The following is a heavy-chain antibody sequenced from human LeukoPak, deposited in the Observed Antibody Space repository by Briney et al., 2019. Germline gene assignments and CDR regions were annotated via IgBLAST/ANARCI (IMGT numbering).Heavy chain of an antibody. Sequence: GGSLRLSCAASGFTFSSYWMHWVRQAPGKGLVWVSRINSDGSSTSYADSVKGRFTISRDNAKNTLYLQMNSLRAEDTAVYYCARGGIAVAGGFDPWGQGTLVIVSS. CDR1: GFTFSSYW. D-gene: IGHD6-19*01. CDR3: ARGGIAVAGGFDP. J-gene: IGHJ5*02. V-gene: IGHV3-74*01. CDR2: INSDGSST.